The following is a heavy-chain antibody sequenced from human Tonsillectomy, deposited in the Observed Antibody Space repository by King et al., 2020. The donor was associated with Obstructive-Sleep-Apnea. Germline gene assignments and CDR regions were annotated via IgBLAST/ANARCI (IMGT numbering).Heavy chain of an antibody. CDR1: GFSFNTGGVG. V-gene: IGHV2-5*01. CDR3: ALTYSSGWYWYFDL. Sequence: TLKESGPPLVKPTQTLTVTCTFSGFSFNTGGVGVGWMRQPPAKAPQWLSLIFWYDEERYSPSLRSRLTISKDTSKNQVVLTMTNRDPVDTGTYYCALTYSSGWYWYFDLWGRGTLVTVSS. CDR2: IFWYDEE. J-gene: IGHJ2*01. D-gene: IGHD6-19*01.